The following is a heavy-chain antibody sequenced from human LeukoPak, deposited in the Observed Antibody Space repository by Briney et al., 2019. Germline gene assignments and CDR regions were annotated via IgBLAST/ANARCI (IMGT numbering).Heavy chain of an antibody. CDR2: ISGSGGST. V-gene: IGHV3-23*01. D-gene: IGHD6-13*01. J-gene: IGHJ4*02. CDR1: GFTFSNYA. CDR3: AKRGSSSWAAFDY. Sequence: GGSLRLSCAASGFTFSNYAMNWVRQAPGKGLEWVSAISGSGGSTYYADSVKGRFTTSRDNSKNTLYLQMSSLRAEDTAIYYCAKRGSSSWAAFDYWGQGTLVTVSS.